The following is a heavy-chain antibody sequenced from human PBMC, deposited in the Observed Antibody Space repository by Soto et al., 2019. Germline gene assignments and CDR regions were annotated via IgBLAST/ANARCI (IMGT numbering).Heavy chain of an antibody. CDR1: GYTFASYS. D-gene: IGHD3-3*01. V-gene: IGHV1-3*01. CDR2: INAGNGNT. CDR3: ARTFGVVVFGALFYDEYYFDY. Sequence: GSSVKVSCQDSGYTFASYSMHWVRQAPGQRLEWMGWINAGNGNTKHPQKFQGRVTITRDTSARTAYMERSSMRSEDTAVYYWARTFGVVVFGALFYDEYYFDYWGQGTLVTVSS. J-gene: IGHJ4*02.